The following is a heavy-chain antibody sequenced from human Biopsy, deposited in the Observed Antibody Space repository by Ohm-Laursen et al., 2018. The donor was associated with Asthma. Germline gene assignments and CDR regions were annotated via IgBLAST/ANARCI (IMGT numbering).Heavy chain of an antibody. CDR1: GYTLNAYY. CDR2: INPNSGNT. D-gene: IGHD3-10*01. Sequence: ASVKVSCKSSGYTLNAYYIHWVRQAPGQEFEWMGRINPNSGNTHYAHKFQGRVTMTRDTSISTVYMELTRLRSDDTAVYYCARAPQPQNYGSGNAQYGLDVWGQGTTVTVSS. V-gene: IGHV1-2*06. J-gene: IGHJ6*02. CDR3: ARAPQPQNYGSGNAQYGLDV.